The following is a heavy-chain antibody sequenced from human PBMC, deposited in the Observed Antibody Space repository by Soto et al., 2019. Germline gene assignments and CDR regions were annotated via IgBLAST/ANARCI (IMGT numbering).Heavy chain of an antibody. J-gene: IGHJ4*02. D-gene: IGHD2-21*02. CDR3: AKGIRTRVVTRQNY. Sequence: QVQLVESGGGVVQPGRSLRLSCAASGFTFSSYGMHWVRQAPGKGLEWVAVISYDGSNKYYADSVKGRFTISRDNSKNTLHLQMNSLRAEDTAVYYCAKGIRTRVVTRQNYWGQGTLVTVSS. CDR2: ISYDGSNK. V-gene: IGHV3-30*18. CDR1: GFTFSSYG.